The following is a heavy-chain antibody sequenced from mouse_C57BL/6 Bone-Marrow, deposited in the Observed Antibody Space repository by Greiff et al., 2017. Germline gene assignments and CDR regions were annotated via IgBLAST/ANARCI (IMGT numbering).Heavy chain of an antibody. J-gene: IGHJ1*03. CDR2: IYPRSGNT. V-gene: IGHV1-81*01. CDR3: ARSVRTGPYWYFDV. CDR1: GYTFTSYG. Sequence: QVQLQQSGAELARPGASVKLSCKASGYTFTSYGISWVKQRTGQGLEWIGEIYPRSGNTYYNEKFKGKATLTADKSSSTAYMELRSLTSEDSAVYFCARSVRTGPYWYFDVWGTGTTVTVSS. D-gene: IGHD4-1*01.